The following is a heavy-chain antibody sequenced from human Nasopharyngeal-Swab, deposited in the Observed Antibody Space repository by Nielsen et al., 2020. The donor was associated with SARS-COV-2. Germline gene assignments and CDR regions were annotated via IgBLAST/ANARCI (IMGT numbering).Heavy chain of an antibody. CDR2: IFPGDSDT. J-gene: IGHJ6*02. CDR3: AIGAAVGTLFHGMDV. Sequence: ESLKISCATSGYRFTDYWIAWVRQAPGKGLECMGTIFPGDSDTRYSPSFKGRVTISVDQSITTAYLHWTSLKASDTAKYYCAIGAAVGTLFHGMDVWGQGTMVTVSS. CDR1: GYRFTDYW. D-gene: IGHD1-26*01. V-gene: IGHV5-51*01.